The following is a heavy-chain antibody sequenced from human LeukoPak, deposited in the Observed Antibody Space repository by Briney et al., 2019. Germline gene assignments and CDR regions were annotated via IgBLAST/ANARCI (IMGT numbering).Heavy chain of an antibody. CDR2: ISAYNGNT. CDR1: GYTFTSYG. J-gene: IGHJ6*02. Sequence: GASVKVSCKASGYTFTSYGISWVRQAPGQGLEWMGWISAYNGNTNYAQKLQGRVTMTTDTSTSTAYVELRSLRSDDTAVYYCARDVVGSGLRYGMDVWGQGTTVTVSS. CDR3: ARDVVGSGLRYGMDV. D-gene: IGHD3-10*01. V-gene: IGHV1-18*01.